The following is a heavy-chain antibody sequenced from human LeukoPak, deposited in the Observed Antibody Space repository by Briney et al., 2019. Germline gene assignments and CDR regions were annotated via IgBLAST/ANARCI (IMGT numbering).Heavy chain of an antibody. CDR2: IWYDGSNK. Sequence: GRSLRLSCAASGFTFSSYGMHWVRQAPGKGLEWVAVIWYDGSNKYYADSVKGRFTISRDNSKNTLYLQMNSLRAEDTAVYYCARLQAETPFDYWGQGTLVTVSS. CDR3: ARLQAETPFDY. CDR1: GFTFSSYG. J-gene: IGHJ4*02. V-gene: IGHV3-33*01. D-gene: IGHD6-19*01.